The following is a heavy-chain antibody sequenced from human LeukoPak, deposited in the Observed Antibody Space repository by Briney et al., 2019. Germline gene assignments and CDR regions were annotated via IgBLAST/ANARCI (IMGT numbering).Heavy chain of an antibody. CDR2: IEHDGTTK. D-gene: IGHD3-9*01. CDR1: GFTFSSYW. CDR3: AREIPYYDILTGYPPPAFFDY. J-gene: IGHJ4*02. V-gene: IGHV3-7*01. Sequence: GGSLRLSCTVSGFTFSSYWMSWVRQAPGKGLERVANIEHDGTTKFYLDSVKGRFTISRDNAKNSLYLQMNSLRAEDTAVYYCAREIPYYDILTGYPPPAFFDYWGQGTLVTVSS.